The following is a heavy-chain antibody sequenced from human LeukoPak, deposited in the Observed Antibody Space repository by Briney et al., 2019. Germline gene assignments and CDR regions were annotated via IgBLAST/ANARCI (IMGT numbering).Heavy chain of an antibody. CDR2: ISGSGGST. D-gene: IGHD3-22*01. J-gene: IGHJ4*02. CDR3: AKDHTPYYYDSSYYFDY. CDR1: GFTFGSYA. V-gene: IGHV3-23*01. Sequence: GALRLSCAASGFTFGSYAMSWVRQAPGKGLEWVSAISGSGGSTYYADSVKGRFTISRDNSKNTLYLQMNSLRAEDTAVYYCAKDHTPYYYDSSYYFDYWGQGTLVTVSS.